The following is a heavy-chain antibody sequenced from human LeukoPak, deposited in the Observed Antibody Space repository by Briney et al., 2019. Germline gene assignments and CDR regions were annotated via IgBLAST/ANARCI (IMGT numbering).Heavy chain of an antibody. V-gene: IGHV4-39*01. D-gene: IGHD3-22*01. J-gene: IGHJ4*02. CDR1: GGSISSSSYY. CDR3: ASYYYDSSGYYYCFDY. Sequence: SETLSLTCTVSGGSISSSSYYWGWIRQPPGKGLEWIGRTYYSGSTYYNPSLKSRVTISVDTSKNQFSLKLSSVTAADTAVYYCASYYYDSSGYYYCFDYWGQRTLVTVSS. CDR2: TYYSGST.